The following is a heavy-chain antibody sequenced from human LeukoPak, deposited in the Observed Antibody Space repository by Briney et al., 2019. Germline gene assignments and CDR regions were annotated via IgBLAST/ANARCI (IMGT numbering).Heavy chain of an antibody. J-gene: IGHJ4*02. D-gene: IGHD3-10*01. Sequence: PSVTVSLICTVWSDSFCGYYWLWLRQPPGEGREGVREISNSRSTNYKPTRKSRVTISVDTSKNQSSLKLSSVTAADTAVYYCARRVLTMGRGVNIKMWYFDYWGQGTLVTVSS. CDR1: SDSFCGYY. V-gene: IGHV4-34*01. CDR2: ISNSRST. CDR3: ARRVLTMGRGVNIKMWYFDY.